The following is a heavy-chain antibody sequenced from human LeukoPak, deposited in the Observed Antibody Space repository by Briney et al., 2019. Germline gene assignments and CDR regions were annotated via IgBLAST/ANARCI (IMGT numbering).Heavy chain of an antibody. Sequence: GASVKVSCKAFGYTFTGYWMHWVRQAPGQGPEWMGVISPSGGSTIYAQKFKGRVTLTRDMSTSTDYLELSSLRSEDTAVYYCASRSPYSGYDLFDYWGQGTLVTVSS. CDR3: ASRSPYSGYDLFDY. CDR2: ISPSGGST. J-gene: IGHJ4*02. V-gene: IGHV1-46*01. D-gene: IGHD5-12*01. CDR1: GYTFTGYW.